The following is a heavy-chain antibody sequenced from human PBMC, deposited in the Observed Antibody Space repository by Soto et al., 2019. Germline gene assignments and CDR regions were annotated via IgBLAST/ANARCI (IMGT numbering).Heavy chain of an antibody. Sequence: GSLRLSCAASGFTFSSYGMHWVRQAPGKGLEWVAVISYDGSNKYYADSVKGRFTISRDNSKNTLYLQMNSLRAEDTAVYYCAKDSPEFWFDPWGQGTLVTVSS. CDR2: ISYDGSNK. J-gene: IGHJ5*02. V-gene: IGHV3-30*18. CDR3: AKDSPEFWFDP. CDR1: GFTFSSYG.